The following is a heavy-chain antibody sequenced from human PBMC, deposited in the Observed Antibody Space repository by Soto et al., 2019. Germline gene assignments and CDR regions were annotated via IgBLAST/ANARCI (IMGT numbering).Heavy chain of an antibody. CDR2: ISWNSGSI. V-gene: IGHV3-9*01. J-gene: IGHJ1*01. Sequence: EVQLVESGGGLVQPGRSLRLSCAASGFTFDDYAMHWVRQAPGKGLKWVSGISWNSGSIGYADSVKGRFTISRDNAKNSLYLQMNSLRAEDTALSYCAKDRELLLRYFQHWGQGTLVTVSS. CDR1: GFTFDDYA. CDR3: AKDRELLLRYFQH. D-gene: IGHD2-15*01.